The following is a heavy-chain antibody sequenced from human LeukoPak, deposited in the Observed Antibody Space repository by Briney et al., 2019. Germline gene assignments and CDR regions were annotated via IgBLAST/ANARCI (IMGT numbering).Heavy chain of an antibody. CDR3: AKDLVATSTYYYYYMDV. J-gene: IGHJ6*03. V-gene: IGHV3-23*01. D-gene: IGHD5-12*01. Sequence: GGSLRLSCAASGLSFSNYAMSWVRQAPGKGLEWVSAISGGGDYIFYSDSVKGRFTISRDNSKNTLYLQMNSLRAEDTAVYYCAKDLVATSTYYYYYMDVWGKGTTVTISS. CDR1: GLSFSNYA. CDR2: ISGGGDYI.